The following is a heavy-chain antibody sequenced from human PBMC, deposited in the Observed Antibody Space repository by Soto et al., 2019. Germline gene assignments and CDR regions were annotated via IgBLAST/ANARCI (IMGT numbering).Heavy chain of an antibody. J-gene: IGHJ6*02. CDR1: GGTFSSYA. D-gene: IGHD6-13*01. CDR3: ARDLAGIAAAGTLPDYYYGMDV. CDR2: IIPIFGTA. V-gene: IGHV1-69*01. Sequence: QVPLVQSGAEVKKPGSSVKVSCKASGGTFSSYAISWVRQAPGQGLEWMGGIIPIFGTANYAQKFQGRVTITADESTSTAYMELSSLRSEDTAVYYCARDLAGIAAAGTLPDYYYGMDVWGQGTTVTVSS.